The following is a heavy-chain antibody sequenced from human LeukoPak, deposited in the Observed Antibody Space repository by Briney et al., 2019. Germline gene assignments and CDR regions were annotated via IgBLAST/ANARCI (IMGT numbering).Heavy chain of an antibody. CDR3: AKDQEVDH. J-gene: IGHJ4*02. CDR2: MYYSGST. CDR1: GDSISSSSYY. D-gene: IGHD2-15*01. Sequence: SETLSLTCTVSGDSISSSSYYWGWIRQPPGKGLEWIGSMYYSGSTYYNPSLKSRVTISVDTSKNHFSLKLSSVTAADTAVYYCAKDQEVDHWGQGTLVTVSS. V-gene: IGHV4-39*02.